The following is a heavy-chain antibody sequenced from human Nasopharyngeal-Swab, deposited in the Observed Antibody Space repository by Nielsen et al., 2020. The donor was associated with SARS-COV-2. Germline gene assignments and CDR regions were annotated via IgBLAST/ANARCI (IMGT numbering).Heavy chain of an antibody. CDR3: ARHGDYYDSSGYLYYFDY. V-gene: IGHV4-59*08. J-gene: IGHJ4*01. Sequence: SETLSLTCTVSGGSISSYYWSWIRQPPGKGLEWIGYIYYSGSTNYNSSLKSRVTISVDTSKNQFSLKLSSETAADTAVYYCARHGDYYDSSGYLYYFDYWGHGTLVTVSS. D-gene: IGHD3-22*01. CDR1: GGSISSYY. CDR2: IYYSGST.